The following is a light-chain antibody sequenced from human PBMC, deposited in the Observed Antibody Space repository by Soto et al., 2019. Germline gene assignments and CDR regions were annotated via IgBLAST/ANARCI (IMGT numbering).Light chain of an antibody. J-gene: IGKJ1*01. CDR2: ETS. CDR1: QNVRSY. CDR3: QQTFSLPRT. V-gene: IGKV1-39*01. Sequence: DIQMTQSPSTLSASVGDRVTITCRASQNVRSYLNWYQQKPGEAPNLLIYETSTLQSGVPSRFSGDGYGTDFTLSISSLHPEDFATYYCQQTFSLPRTFGQGTKVDI.